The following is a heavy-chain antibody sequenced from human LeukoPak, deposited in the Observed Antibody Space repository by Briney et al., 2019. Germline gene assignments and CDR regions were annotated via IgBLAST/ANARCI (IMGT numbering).Heavy chain of an antibody. Sequence: ASVKVSCKASGYTFTSYYMHWVRQAPGQGLEWMGIINPSGGSTSYAQKFQGRVTMTRDMSTSTVYMELSSLRSEDTAVYYCARVAGYYDSSGYYWYFDLWGRGTLVTVSS. CDR1: GYTFTSYY. D-gene: IGHD3-22*01. J-gene: IGHJ2*01. CDR3: ARVAGYYDSSGYYWYFDL. V-gene: IGHV1-46*01. CDR2: INPSGGST.